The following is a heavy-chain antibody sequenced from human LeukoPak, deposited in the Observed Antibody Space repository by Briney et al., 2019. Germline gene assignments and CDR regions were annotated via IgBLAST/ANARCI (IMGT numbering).Heavy chain of an antibody. CDR1: GLTFSSYA. CDR3: ARERDYYYSSGYTYYFDY. J-gene: IGHJ4*02. V-gene: IGHV3-23*01. D-gene: IGHD3-22*01. Sequence: GGSLRLSCAASGLTFSSYAVRWVRQAPGEGVVWVCAISGSGGSTYYSDSLKGLYTISRDNSKNTLYLQMNRLRAEDTAVYYCARERDYYYSSGYTYYFDYWVRGTLVTVSS. CDR2: ISGSGGST.